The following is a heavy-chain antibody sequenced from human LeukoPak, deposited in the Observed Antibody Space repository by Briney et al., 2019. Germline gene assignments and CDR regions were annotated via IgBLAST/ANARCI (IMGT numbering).Heavy chain of an antibody. Sequence: GGTLRLSCAASGFTFSNYGMSWVRQAPGKGLEWVASISSTGSYIYYADSGKGRFTISRDNAKNSLYLQMNSLRAEDTAVYYCASGGTSSPRGWFDPWGQGTLVTVSS. CDR3: ASGGTSSPRGWFDP. J-gene: IGHJ5*02. V-gene: IGHV3-21*01. D-gene: IGHD2-2*01. CDR2: ISSTGSYI. CDR1: GFTFSNYG.